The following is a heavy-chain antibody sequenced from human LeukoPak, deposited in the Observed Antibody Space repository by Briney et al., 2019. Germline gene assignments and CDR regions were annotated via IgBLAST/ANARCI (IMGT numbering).Heavy chain of an antibody. V-gene: IGHV3-30-3*01. J-gene: IGHJ3*02. CDR2: TSFDGSEA. Sequence: GKSLRLSCVASGFTFNRYAMHWVRQAPGKGLEWVAGTSFDGSEAYYADSVRGRFTISRDNSTHTVYLQMNSLRAEDTAVYHCATDHYWREYCINAVCQHTFAIWGQGTVVIVSS. CDR3: ATDHYWREYCINAVCQHTFAI. CDR1: GFTFNRYA. D-gene: IGHD2-8*01.